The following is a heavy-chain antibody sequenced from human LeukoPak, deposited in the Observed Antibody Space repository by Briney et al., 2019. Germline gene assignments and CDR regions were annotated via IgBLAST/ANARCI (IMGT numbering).Heavy chain of an antibody. CDR3: ARGPHLAADVYFDF. CDR1: GESVSSYY. J-gene: IGHJ2*01. Sequence: SETLSLTCTVSGESVSSYYWSWIRHTAGQGLEWVGRTSGGGDANFNPSLESRATMSVDTSKNQFSLKLISVTAADTAVYYCARGPHLAADVYFDFWGRGILVTVSS. CDR2: TSGGGDA. V-gene: IGHV4-4*07. D-gene: IGHD6-25*01.